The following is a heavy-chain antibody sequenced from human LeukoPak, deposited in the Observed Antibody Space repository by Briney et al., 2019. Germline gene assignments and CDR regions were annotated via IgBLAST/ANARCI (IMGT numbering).Heavy chain of an antibody. D-gene: IGHD6-13*01. CDR3: ARGPRFYSSSWYGGGGYYYYYYMDV. Sequence: GGSLRLSCAASGFTFSSYSMNWVRQAPGKGLEWVSSISSSSSYIYYADSVKGRFTISRDNAKNSLYLQMNSLRAEDTAVYYCARGPRFYSSSWYGGGGYYYYYYMDVWGKGTTVTVSS. V-gene: IGHV3-21*01. J-gene: IGHJ6*03. CDR2: ISSSSSYI. CDR1: GFTFSSYS.